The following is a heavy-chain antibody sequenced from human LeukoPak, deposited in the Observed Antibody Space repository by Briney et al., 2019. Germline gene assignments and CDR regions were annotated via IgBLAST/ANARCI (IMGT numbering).Heavy chain of an antibody. V-gene: IGHV3-30*18. CDR3: SKDAAVLKSGIAASSHEY. CDR2: ISYSGVVK. D-gene: IGHD6-25*01. J-gene: IGHJ4*02. Sequence: PGTSLRLSCTASGYTFSDYGMHWVRQAPGKGLEWLSVISYSGVVKFYADSVKGRFTISRDNSKNTLYLQMNNLADEDTAVYYCSKDAAVLKSGIAASSHEYWGQGTLVTVSS. CDR1: GYTFSDYG.